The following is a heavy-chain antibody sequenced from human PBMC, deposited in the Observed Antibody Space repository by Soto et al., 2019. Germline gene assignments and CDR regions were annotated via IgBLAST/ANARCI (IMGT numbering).Heavy chain of an antibody. J-gene: IGHJ6*02. CDR3: ARQGSGTEYPQYFYYGMDV. CDR1: GYTFTAYY. CDR2: INPNSGVA. D-gene: IGHD6-19*01. V-gene: IGHV1-2*02. Sequence: QVQLVQSGAEVEKPGASVRVSCKTSGYTFTAYYIHWVRQDPGRGLEWMGWINPNSGVANYAQNFQGRVTMTRDTYISTVYLDLSKMRSEDTTVYYCARQGSGTEYPQYFYYGMDVCGQGTTAAAAS.